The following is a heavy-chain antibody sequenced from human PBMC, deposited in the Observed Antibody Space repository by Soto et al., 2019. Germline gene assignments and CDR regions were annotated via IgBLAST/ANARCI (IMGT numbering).Heavy chain of an antibody. CDR3: GRVVEGATRHTDSDS. V-gene: IGHV4-39*02. D-gene: IGHD2-15*01. J-gene: IGHJ5*02. CDR2: VYYSGGS. Sequence: SETLSLTCAVSGVSIHNSHSFWGWIRQPPGKGLEFIGSVYYSGGSHYNPSLKGRVTISVDTSNNQVSLRVNSVTAADTAVYYCGRVVEGATRHTDSDSWGQGMLVTVPQ. CDR1: GVSIHNSHSF.